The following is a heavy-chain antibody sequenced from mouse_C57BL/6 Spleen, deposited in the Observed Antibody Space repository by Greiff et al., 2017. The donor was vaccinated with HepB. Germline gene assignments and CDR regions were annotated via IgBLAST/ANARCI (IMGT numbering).Heavy chain of an antibody. J-gene: IGHJ2*01. Sequence: QVQLQQSGAELVRPGASVTLSCKASGYTFTDYEMHWVKQTPVHGLEWIGAIDPETGGTAYNQKFKGKAILTADKSSSTAYMELRSLTSEDSAVYYCTRTLTWAYFDYWGQGTTLTVSS. V-gene: IGHV1-15*01. CDR2: IDPETGGT. CDR1: GYTFTDYE. CDR3: TRTLTWAYFDY. D-gene: IGHD4-1*01.